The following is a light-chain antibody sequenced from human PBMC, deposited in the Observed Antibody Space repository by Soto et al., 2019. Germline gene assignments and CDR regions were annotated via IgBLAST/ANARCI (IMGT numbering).Light chain of an antibody. J-gene: IGKJ1*01. CDR3: QQYNSNSWT. CDR2: KVS. Sequence: DIQMTQSPSTLSASVGDRVTITCRASQSLNSWLAWFQQKPGKAPKVLIYKVSNLESGVPSRFSGSGSGTEFTLTISSLQPDDFATYYCQQYNSNSWTFGQGTKVEIK. CDR1: QSLNSW. V-gene: IGKV1-5*03.